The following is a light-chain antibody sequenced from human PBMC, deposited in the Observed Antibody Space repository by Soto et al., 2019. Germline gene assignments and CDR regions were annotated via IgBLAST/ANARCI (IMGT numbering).Light chain of an antibody. V-gene: IGLV2-14*01. J-gene: IGLJ1*01. Sequence: QSVLAQPASVSGSPGQSITISCTGTTSDIAGYNYVSWYQQHPGKAPKLLTYEVTSRASGVSHRFSGSKSGNTASLTISGLQAEDEAEYYCNSYTTSNTFVFGSGTKGTVL. CDR1: TSDIAGYNY. CDR3: NSYTTSNTFV. CDR2: EVT.